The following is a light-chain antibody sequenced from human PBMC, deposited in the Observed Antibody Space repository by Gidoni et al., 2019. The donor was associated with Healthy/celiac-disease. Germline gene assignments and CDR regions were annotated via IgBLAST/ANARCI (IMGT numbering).Light chain of an antibody. CDR3: QQYNSYSPA. J-gene: IGKJ3*01. CDR1: QSISSW. Sequence: DIQMTQSPATLSASVGDRVTITCRASQSISSWLAWYKQKPGKAPKLLIYKASSLESGVPSRFRGSGSGTEFTLTISSLQPDDFATYYCQQYNSYSPAFXPXTKVDIK. CDR2: KAS. V-gene: IGKV1-5*03.